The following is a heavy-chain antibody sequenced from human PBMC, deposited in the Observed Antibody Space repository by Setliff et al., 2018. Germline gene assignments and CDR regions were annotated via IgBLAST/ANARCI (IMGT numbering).Heavy chain of an antibody. CDR1: GFTFAAYS. V-gene: IGHV3-23*01. CDR3: AKSSGSSSSTNLEY. D-gene: IGHD6-6*01. CDR2: IIQGGNT. J-gene: IGHJ4*02. Sequence: GESLKISCEGSGFTFAAYSFTWVRQAPGKGLEFVSGIIQGGNTYYGDSVKGRFTMSRDNSKNTVYLQMNSLRVGDTAIYFCAKSSGSSSSTNLEYLGPGTLVTVSS.